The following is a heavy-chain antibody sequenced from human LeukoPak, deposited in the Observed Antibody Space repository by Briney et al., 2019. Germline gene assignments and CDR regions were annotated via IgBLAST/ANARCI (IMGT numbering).Heavy chain of an antibody. V-gene: IGHV4-4*07. CDR2: IYTSGSA. D-gene: IGHD6-13*01. J-gene: IGHJ5*02. CDR1: GGSISSYY. CDR3: ARDRTHSSSWYYWFDP. Sequence: PSETLSLTCTVSGGSISSYYWSWIRQPAGKGLEWIGRIYTSGSANYNPSLKSRVTMSVDTSKNHFSLKLSSVTAADTAVYYCARDRTHSSSWYYWFDPWGQGTLVTVSS.